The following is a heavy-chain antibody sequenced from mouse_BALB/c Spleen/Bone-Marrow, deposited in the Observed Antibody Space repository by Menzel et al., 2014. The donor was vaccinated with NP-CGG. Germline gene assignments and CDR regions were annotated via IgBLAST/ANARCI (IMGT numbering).Heavy chain of an antibody. Sequence: QVQLQQSGPGLVQPSQSLSITCTVSGFSLTNYGEHWVCQSPGKGLEWLGVIWSGGSTDYNAAFISRLTISKDNSKSQVFFKMNSLQANDTAIYYCAKKPTIGTIGNWGQGTTLTVSS. CDR1: GFSLTNYG. CDR2: IWSGGST. CDR3: AKKPTIGTIGN. J-gene: IGHJ2*01. V-gene: IGHV2-2*02. D-gene: IGHD2-14*01.